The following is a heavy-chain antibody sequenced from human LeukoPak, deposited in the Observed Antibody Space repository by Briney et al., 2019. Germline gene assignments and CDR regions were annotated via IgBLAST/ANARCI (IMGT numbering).Heavy chain of an antibody. Sequence: SETLSLTCTVSGGSISSGGYYWSWIRQHPGKGLEWIGYIYYSGSTYYNPSLKSRVTISVDTSKKQLSLKLSSVTAADTAVYYCARLPLAYCGGDCYSGAFDIWGQGTMVTVSS. J-gene: IGHJ3*02. CDR2: IYYSGST. CDR1: GGSISSGGYY. CDR3: ARLPLAYCGGDCYSGAFDI. V-gene: IGHV4-31*03. D-gene: IGHD2-21*02.